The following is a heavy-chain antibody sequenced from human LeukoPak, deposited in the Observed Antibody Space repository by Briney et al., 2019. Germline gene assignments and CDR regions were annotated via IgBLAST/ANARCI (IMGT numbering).Heavy chain of an antibody. V-gene: IGHV4-39*01. D-gene: IGHD1-1*01. Sequence: GSLRLSCAASAFTFSTYNMNWVRQAPGKGLEWIGSIYYHENTYYNSSLKSRVTISVDTSKNQFSLKLNSVTAADTAVYFCARRAYSAAYWKHFDYWGQGTLVTVSS. CDR3: ARRAYSAAYWKHFDY. J-gene: IGHJ4*02. CDR1: AFTFSTYNMN. CDR2: IYYHENT.